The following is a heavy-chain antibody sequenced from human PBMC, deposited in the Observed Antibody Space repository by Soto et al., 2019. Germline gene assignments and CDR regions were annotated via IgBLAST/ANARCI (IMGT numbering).Heavy chain of an antibody. J-gene: IGHJ6*02. CDR3: ARMDIVVVPAANPNYYYYGMDV. V-gene: IGHV1-69*13. D-gene: IGHD2-2*03. Sequence: GASVKVSCKASGGTFSSYAISWVRQAPGQGLEWMGGIIPIFGTANYAQKFQGRVTITADESTSTAYMELSSLRSEDTAVYYCARMDIVVVPAANPNYYYYGMDVWGQGTTVTV. CDR2: IIPIFGTA. CDR1: GGTFSSYA.